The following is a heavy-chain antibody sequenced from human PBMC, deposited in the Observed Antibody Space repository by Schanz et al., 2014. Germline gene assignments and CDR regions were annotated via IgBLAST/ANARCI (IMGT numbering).Heavy chain of an antibody. J-gene: IGHJ3*01. Sequence: VQLQQWGGGLVKPSETLSLTCTISRDSIRNGHWWHWVRQPPGKGLEWISSMYINSGSTQYADSVKGRFIISRDSSKNTLFLQMNSLRAEDTAVYFCARDGGRDGYNLAFDVWGQGTLVTVSS. CDR1: RDSIRNGHW. CDR3: ARDGGRDGYNLAFDV. V-gene: IGHV3-53*01. D-gene: IGHD5-12*01. CDR2: MYINSGST.